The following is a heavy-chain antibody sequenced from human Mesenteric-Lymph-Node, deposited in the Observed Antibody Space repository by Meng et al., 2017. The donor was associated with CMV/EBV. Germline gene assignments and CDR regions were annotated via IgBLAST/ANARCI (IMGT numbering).Heavy chain of an antibody. Sequence: GESLKISSAASGFTFSGYWMHWVRQAPGKGLVWVSRINSDGSSISYADSVKGRFTISRDNANNTLYLQMNSLRAEDTAVYYCEAPERDYWGQGTLVTVSS. CDR2: INSDGSSI. V-gene: IGHV3-74*01. J-gene: IGHJ4*02. CDR1: GFTFSGYW. CDR3: EAPERDY.